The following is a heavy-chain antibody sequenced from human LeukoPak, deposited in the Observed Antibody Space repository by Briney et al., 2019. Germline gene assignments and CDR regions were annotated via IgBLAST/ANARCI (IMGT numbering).Heavy chain of an antibody. CDR1: GGSMSSYY. D-gene: IGHD3-22*01. CDR2: IYYSGST. J-gene: IGHJ3*02. CDR3: ARHLNYYDSSGYYYAVGYDI. Sequence: PSETLSLTCTVSGGSMSSYYWSWVRQGPGKGLEWIGYIYYSGSTNYNPSLKSRVTISVDTSKKKVSLKLTSVTAADTAVYYCARHLNYYDSSGYYYAVGYDIWGQGTMVTVSA. V-gene: IGHV4-59*08.